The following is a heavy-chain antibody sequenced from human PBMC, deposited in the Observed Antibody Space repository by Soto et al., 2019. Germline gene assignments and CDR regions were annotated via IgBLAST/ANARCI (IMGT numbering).Heavy chain of an antibody. CDR1: GGSISSSSYY. D-gene: IGHD3-10*01. J-gene: IGHJ4*02. Sequence: SETLSLTCTVSGGSISSSSYYWGWIRQPPGKGLEWIGSIYYSGSTYYNPSLKSRVTISVDTSKNQFSLKLSSVTAADTAVYYCARQLTMVRGVIPPYFDYWGQGTLVTVSS. CDR2: IYYSGST. CDR3: ARQLTMVRGVIPPYFDY. V-gene: IGHV4-39*01.